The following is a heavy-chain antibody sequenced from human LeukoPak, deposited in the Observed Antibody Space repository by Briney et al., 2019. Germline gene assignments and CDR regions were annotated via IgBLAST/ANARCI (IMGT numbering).Heavy chain of an antibody. J-gene: IGHJ4*02. V-gene: IGHV3-74*01. CDR3: ARSDYFDY. CDR2: IKRDGSYT. CDR1: GFTLSSYW. Sequence: PGGSLRLSCAASGFTLSSYWMHWVRQAPGKGLVWVSRIKRDGSYTNYADSMKGRFTISRDNAKNTLYLQMSSLRAEDTAVYYCARSDYFDYWGQGTLVTVSS.